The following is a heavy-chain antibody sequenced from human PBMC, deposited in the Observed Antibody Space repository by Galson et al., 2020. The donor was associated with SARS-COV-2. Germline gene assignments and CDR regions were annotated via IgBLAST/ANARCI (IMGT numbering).Heavy chain of an antibody. CDR1: GDSVSSNSAA. Sequence: SQTLSLTSAISGDSVSSNSAASNWIRQSPSRGLEWLGRTYYRSQWSTDYAVSVKSRITINPDTSKNQFSLQLNSVTPEDTAIYYCAGRVAGAGSLHIWGQGTMVIVSS. CDR2: TYYRSQWST. CDR3: AGRVAGAGSLHI. V-gene: IGHV6-1*01. J-gene: IGHJ3*02. D-gene: IGHD6-13*01.